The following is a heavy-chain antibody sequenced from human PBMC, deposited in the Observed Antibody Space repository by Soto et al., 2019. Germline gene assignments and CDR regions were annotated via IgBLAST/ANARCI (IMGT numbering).Heavy chain of an antibody. J-gene: IGHJ6*02. V-gene: IGHV3-33*01. CDR1: GFTFRTYG. Sequence: QVQLAESGGGVVQPGRTLRLSCAASGFTFRTYGIHWVRQAPGKGLEWVAVIWYDGSHRYYADSVKGRFTSSKDNSKNTLYLQMNSLRAEDTAVYYCARDILPAVTPVYYYGMDVWGQGTTVTVSS. CDR3: ARDILPAVTPVYYYGMDV. CDR2: IWYDGSHR. D-gene: IGHD4-17*01.